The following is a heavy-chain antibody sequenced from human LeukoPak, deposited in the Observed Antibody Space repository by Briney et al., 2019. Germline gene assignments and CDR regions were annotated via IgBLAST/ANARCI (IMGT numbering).Heavy chain of an antibody. V-gene: IGHV4-34*01. CDR1: GGSFSGYY. CDR3: ARGGVTTLVWFDP. D-gene: IGHD4-11*01. CDR2: INHSGST. J-gene: IGHJ5*02. Sequence: PSETLSLTCAVYGGSFSGYYWSWIRQPPGKGLEWIGEINHSGSTNYNPSLKSRVTISVDTSKNQFSLKLSSVTAADTAVYYCARGGVTTLVWFDPWGQGTLVTVSS.